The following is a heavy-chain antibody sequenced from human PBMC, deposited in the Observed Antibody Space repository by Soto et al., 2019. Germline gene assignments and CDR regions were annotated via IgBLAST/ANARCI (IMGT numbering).Heavy chain of an antibody. Sequence: QITLKESGPTLVRPTQTLTLTCTFSGFSLTTSGVGVGWIRQPPGKALEWLAVIYWDDDKRYSSSLKSRLTTTKDTSKNQVVLTMPNIDPVDTATYYCAHHPYYGLGSYSFDYWGQGTLVTVSS. CDR1: GFSLTTSGVG. CDR2: IYWDDDK. CDR3: AHHPYYGLGSYSFDY. D-gene: IGHD3-10*01. V-gene: IGHV2-5*02. J-gene: IGHJ4*02.